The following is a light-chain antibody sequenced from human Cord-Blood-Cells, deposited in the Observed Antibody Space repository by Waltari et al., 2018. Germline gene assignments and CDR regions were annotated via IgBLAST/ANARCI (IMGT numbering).Light chain of an antibody. J-gene: IGLJ3*02. CDR2: RNN. CDR3: AAWDDSLSGPV. CDR1: SSNIGSNY. Sequence: QSVLTQPPSASGTPGPRVTLSCSGSSSNIGSNYVYWYQQLPGTAPKLLIYRNNQRPSGVPDRFSGSKSGTSASLAISGLRSEDEADYYCAAWDDSLSGPVFGGGTKLTVL. V-gene: IGLV1-47*01.